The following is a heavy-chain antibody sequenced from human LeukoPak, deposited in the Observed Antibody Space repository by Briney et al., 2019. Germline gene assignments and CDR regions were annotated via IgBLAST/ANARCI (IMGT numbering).Heavy chain of an antibody. CDR2: IYHSGST. V-gene: IGHV4-34*01. D-gene: IGHD2-2*01. CDR1: GGSLSGYY. J-gene: IGHJ4*02. CDR3: ARGTRPIVVVPAAIFYFDY. Sequence: PSETLSLTCAVYGGSLSGYYWSWIRQPPGKGLEWIGEIYHSGSTNYNPSLKSRVTISVDTSKNQFSLKLSSVTAADTAVYYCARGTRPIVVVPAAIFYFDYWGQGTLVTVSS.